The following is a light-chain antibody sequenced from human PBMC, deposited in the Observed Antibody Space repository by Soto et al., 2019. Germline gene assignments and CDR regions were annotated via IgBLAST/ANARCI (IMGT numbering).Light chain of an antibody. J-gene: IGLJ1*01. CDR3: CSYAGSSTYV. CDR2: EGN. CDR1: SSDVGSYNL. V-gene: IGLV2-23*01. Sequence: QSALTQPASVSWSPGQSITISCTGTSSDVGSYNLVSWFQQHPGKAPKLKIYEGNKRPSGVSYRFSGSKSGNTASLTISGLQAEDEADYYCCSYAGSSTYVFGTGTKLTVL.